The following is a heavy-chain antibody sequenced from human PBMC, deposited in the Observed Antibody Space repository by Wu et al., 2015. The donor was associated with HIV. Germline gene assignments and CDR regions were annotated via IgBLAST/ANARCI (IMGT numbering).Heavy chain of an antibody. Sequence: QVQLVQSGAEAKKPGSSVKVSCKASGSSFRSYAINWVRQAPGQGLEWMGRIIPIFGTANYAQKFQGRVTITADESTSTIYMELTSLRSEDTAAYYCARELGSSWPYYFDYWGQGTPVTVSS. D-gene: IGHD6-13*01. V-gene: IGHV1-69*13. J-gene: IGHJ4*02. CDR2: IIPIFGTA. CDR3: ARELGSSWPYYFDY. CDR1: GSSFRSYA.